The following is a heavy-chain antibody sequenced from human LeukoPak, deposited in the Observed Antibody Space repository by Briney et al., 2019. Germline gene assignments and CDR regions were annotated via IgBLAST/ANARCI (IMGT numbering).Heavy chain of an antibody. D-gene: IGHD5-18*01. Sequence: GGSLRLSCAASGFTFSSYAMSWVRQAPGKGLEWVSGITGSGGNTYYADSVKGRFTISRDNSKNTLYLQMNSLRAEDTAVYYCAKVGLWLRGGYSYGCYDYWGQGTLVTVSS. CDR1: GFTFSSYA. CDR2: ITGSGGNT. J-gene: IGHJ4*02. CDR3: AKVGLWLRGGYSYGCYDY. V-gene: IGHV3-23*01.